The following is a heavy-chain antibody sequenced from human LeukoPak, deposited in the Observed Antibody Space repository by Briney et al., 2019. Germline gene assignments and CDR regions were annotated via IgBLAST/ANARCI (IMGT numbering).Heavy chain of an antibody. J-gene: IGHJ6*02. Sequence: PSETLSLTCAVYGGSFSGYYWSWIRQPPGKGLEWIGEINHSGSTNYNPSLKGRVTISVDTSKNQFSLKLSSVTAADTAVYYCAILAHVYYYGMDVWGQGTTVTVSS. CDR1: GGSFSGYY. V-gene: IGHV4-34*01. CDR3: AILAHVYYYGMDV. CDR2: INHSGST.